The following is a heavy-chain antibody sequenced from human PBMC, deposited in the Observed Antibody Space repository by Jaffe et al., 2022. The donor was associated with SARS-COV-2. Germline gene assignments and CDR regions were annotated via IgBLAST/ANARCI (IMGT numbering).Heavy chain of an antibody. Sequence: EVQLVQSGAEVKKPGESLKISCKGSGYSFIAFWIGWVRQMPGKGLECMGIIYPGDSDTRYSPSFQGQVTISADKSINTAYLQWSSLKASDTAMYYCMRLKTGYRNAQYGLDFWGQGTTVTVSS. CDR2: IYPGDSDT. D-gene: IGHD6-13*01. CDR1: GYSFIAFW. CDR3: MRLKTGYRNAQYGLDF. J-gene: IGHJ6*02. V-gene: IGHV5-51*01.